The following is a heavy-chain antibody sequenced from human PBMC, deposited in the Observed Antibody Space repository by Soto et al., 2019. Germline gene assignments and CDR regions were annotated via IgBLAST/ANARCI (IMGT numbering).Heavy chain of an antibody. CDR2: INAGNGNT. CDR1: GYTFTSYA. J-gene: IGHJ4*02. Sequence: ASVKVACKASGYTFTSYAMHWVRQAPGQRLEWMGWINAGNGNTKYSQKFQGRVTITRDTSASTAYMELSSLRSEDTAVYYCARGSGPMIEWHWGQGTLVTVSS. CDR3: ARGSGPMIEWH. V-gene: IGHV1-3*01. D-gene: IGHD3-22*01.